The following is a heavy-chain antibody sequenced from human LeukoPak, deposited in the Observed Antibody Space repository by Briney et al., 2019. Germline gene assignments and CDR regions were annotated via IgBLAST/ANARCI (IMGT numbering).Heavy chain of an antibody. CDR3: ASGKADCSSTSCYTFDY. CDR1: GGSFSGYY. Sequence: PSGTLSLTCAVYGGSFSGYYWSWIRQPPGKGLEWIGEINHSGSTNYNPSLKSRVTISVDTSKNQFSLKLSSVTAADTAVYYCASGKADCSSTSCYTFDYWGQGTLVTVSS. D-gene: IGHD2-2*02. V-gene: IGHV4-34*01. CDR2: INHSGST. J-gene: IGHJ4*02.